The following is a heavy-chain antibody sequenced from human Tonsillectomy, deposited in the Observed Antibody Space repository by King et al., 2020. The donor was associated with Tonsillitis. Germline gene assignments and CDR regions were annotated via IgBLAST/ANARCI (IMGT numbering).Heavy chain of an antibody. CDR1: GFTVSTIY. CDR3: ASNYYDGSGYYPGAFDI. V-gene: IGHV3-53*01. Sequence: QLVQSGGGLIQPGGSLTLSCAASGFTVSTIYMSWVRQAPGKGLEWVSIIFSGGTTYYADSVKGRFTISRDNSKNTLYLQMNSLRAEETALYYCASNYYDGSGYYPGAFDIWGQGTMVTVSS. CDR2: IFSGGTT. J-gene: IGHJ3*02. D-gene: IGHD3-22*01.